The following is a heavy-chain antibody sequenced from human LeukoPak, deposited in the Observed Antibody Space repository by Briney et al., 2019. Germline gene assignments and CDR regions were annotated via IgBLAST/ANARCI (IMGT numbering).Heavy chain of an antibody. CDR1: GGPINSGTFY. CDR2: IYSTGST. V-gene: IGHV4-61*02. Sequence: SETLSLTCTVSGGPINSGTFYWGWIRQPAGKGLEWIGRIYSTGSTHYNPSLKSRVTMSVDTSKNQFSLRLRSVTAADTAVYYCARQIASAGTAGFDFWGQGALVTVSS. J-gene: IGHJ4*02. D-gene: IGHD6-13*01. CDR3: ARQIASAGTAGFDF.